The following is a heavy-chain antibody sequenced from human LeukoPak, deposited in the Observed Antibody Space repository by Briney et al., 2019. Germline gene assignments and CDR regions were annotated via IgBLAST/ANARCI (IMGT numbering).Heavy chain of an antibody. Sequence: AGGSLRLSCAASGFTFSSYAMSLVRQAPGKGLEWVSAISGSGGSTYYADSVKGRFTISRDNSKNTLYLQMNSLRAEDTAVYYCAKDVVVVPAARYNWFDPWGQGTLVTVSS. CDR3: AKDVVVVPAARYNWFDP. J-gene: IGHJ5*02. CDR1: GFTFSSYA. CDR2: ISGSGGST. V-gene: IGHV3-23*01. D-gene: IGHD2-2*01.